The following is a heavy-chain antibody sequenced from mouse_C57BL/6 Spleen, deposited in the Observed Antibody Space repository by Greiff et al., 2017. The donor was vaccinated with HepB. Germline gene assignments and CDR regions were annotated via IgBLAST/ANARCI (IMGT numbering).Heavy chain of an antibody. CDR1: GYTFTDYN. J-gene: IGHJ1*03. D-gene: IGHD1-1*01. Sequence: EVQLQQSGPELVKPGASVKMSCKASGYTFTDYNMHWVKQSHGKSLEWIGYINPNNGGTSYNQKFKGKATLTVNKSSSTAYMELRSLTSEDSAVYYCARVYYGRRYFDVWGTGTTVTVSS. CDR2: INPNNGGT. V-gene: IGHV1-22*01. CDR3: ARVYYGRRYFDV.